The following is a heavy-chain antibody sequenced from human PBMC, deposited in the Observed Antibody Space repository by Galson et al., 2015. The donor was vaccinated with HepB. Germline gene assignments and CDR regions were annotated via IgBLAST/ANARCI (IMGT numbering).Heavy chain of an antibody. V-gene: IGHV1-18*04. J-gene: IGHJ6*03. Sequence: SVKVSCKASGYTFTTYGITWVRQAPGQGLEWMGWISTYNGSTKYAQKFQGRVTMTTDTSTSTVYMELSSLRSEDTAVYCCARAIPGAYYYYMDVWGKGTTVTVSS. CDR3: ARAIPGAYYYYMDV. CDR1: GYTFTTYG. CDR2: ISTYNGST.